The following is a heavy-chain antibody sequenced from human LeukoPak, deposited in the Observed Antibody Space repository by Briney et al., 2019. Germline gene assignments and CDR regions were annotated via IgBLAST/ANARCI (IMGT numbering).Heavy chain of an antibody. Sequence: ASMKVSCKASGYTFTSYYMHWVRQAPGQGLEWMGIINPSGGSTSYAQKFQGRVTMTRDTSTSTVYMELSSLRSEDTAVYYCARNPWIQLWSYGMDVWGQGTTVTVSS. CDR3: ARNPWIQLWSYGMDV. J-gene: IGHJ6*02. CDR1: GYTFTSYY. V-gene: IGHV1-46*01. CDR2: INPSGGST. D-gene: IGHD5-18*01.